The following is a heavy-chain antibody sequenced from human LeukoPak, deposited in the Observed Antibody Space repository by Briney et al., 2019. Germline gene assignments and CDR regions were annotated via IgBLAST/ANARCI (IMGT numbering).Heavy chain of an antibody. CDR3: ARGSTMIPSSNCYFDY. CDR1: GDSIISSNYY. Sequence: PSETLSLTCTVSGDSIISSNYYWAWIRQPPGKGLEWIGSIHYTGSTYHNPSLKSRVTISVDTSKNQFSLKLSSVTAADTAVYYCARGSTMIPSSNCYFDYWGQGTLVTVSS. V-gene: IGHV4-39*07. D-gene: IGHD3-22*01. CDR2: IHYTGST. J-gene: IGHJ4*02.